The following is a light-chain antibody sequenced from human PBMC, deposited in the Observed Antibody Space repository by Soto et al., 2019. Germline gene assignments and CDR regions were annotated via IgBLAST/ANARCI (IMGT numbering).Light chain of an antibody. Sequence: QSVLTQPPSASGTPGQSVTISCSGSSCIIGNNIVNWYQQLPGTAPKLLIYSNNQRPSGVPDRFAGNKSGTTDSLAISGLQSDDEAEYYCAAWDDSLNGVVFGRGTKVTVL. CDR2: SNN. J-gene: IGLJ2*01. CDR1: SCIIGNNI. CDR3: AAWDDSLNGVV. V-gene: IGLV1-44*01.